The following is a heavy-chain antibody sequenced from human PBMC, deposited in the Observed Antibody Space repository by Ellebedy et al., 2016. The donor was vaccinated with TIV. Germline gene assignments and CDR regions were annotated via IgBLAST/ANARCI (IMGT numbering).Heavy chain of an antibody. J-gene: IGHJ6*02. Sequence: GGSLRLSXAASGFTFSSYSMNWVRQAPGKGLEWVSYISSSSSTIYYADSVKGRFTISRDNAKNSLYLQMNSLRDEDTAVYYCARPKVVYSSYGMDVWGQGTTVTVSS. D-gene: IGHD3-22*01. CDR3: ARPKVVYSSYGMDV. CDR1: GFTFSSYS. V-gene: IGHV3-48*02. CDR2: ISSSSSTI.